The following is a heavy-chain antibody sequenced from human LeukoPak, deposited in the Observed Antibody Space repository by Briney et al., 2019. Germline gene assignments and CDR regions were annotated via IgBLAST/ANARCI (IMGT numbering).Heavy chain of an antibody. V-gene: IGHV4-39*07. D-gene: IGHD6-19*01. Sequence: PSETLSLTCTVSGGSISSSSYYWGWIRQPPGKGLEWIGSIYYSGSTYYNPSLKSRVTISVDTSKNQFSLKLSSVTAADTAVYYCARVKAVAGADYWGQGTLVTVSS. CDR1: GGSISSSSYY. CDR3: ARVKAVAGADY. J-gene: IGHJ4*02. CDR2: IYYSGST.